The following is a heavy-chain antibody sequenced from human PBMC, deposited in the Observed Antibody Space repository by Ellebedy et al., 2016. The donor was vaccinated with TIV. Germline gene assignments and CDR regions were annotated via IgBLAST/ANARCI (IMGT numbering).Heavy chain of an antibody. Sequence: GSLRLSXTVSGSSISSYYWSWIRQPPGKGLEWIGYIYRSGDTNYTPSLKSRVSISVDTSKSQISLKLKSVTAADTAVYFCARSKKPEAITMIRGVRNPARTYFEYWGQGTLVTVSS. V-gene: IGHV4-4*08. CDR2: IYRSGDT. CDR1: GSSISSYY. CDR3: ARSKKPEAITMIRGVRNPARTYFEY. D-gene: IGHD3-10*01. J-gene: IGHJ4*02.